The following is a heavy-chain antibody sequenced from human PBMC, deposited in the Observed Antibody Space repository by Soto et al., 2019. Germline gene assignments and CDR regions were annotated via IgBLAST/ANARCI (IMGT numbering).Heavy chain of an antibody. D-gene: IGHD3-22*01. Sequence: QVQLVQSGAEVKKPGSSVKVSCKASGGTFSSYAISWVRQAPGQGLEWMGGIIPIFGTANYAQKFQGRVMITADESTCTAYMELSRLRSEDTAVYYCARDPPYYYDSSGYYSAFDIWGQGTMVTVSS. CDR1: GGTFSSYA. J-gene: IGHJ3*02. CDR2: IIPIFGTA. CDR3: ARDPPYYYDSSGYYSAFDI. V-gene: IGHV1-69*01.